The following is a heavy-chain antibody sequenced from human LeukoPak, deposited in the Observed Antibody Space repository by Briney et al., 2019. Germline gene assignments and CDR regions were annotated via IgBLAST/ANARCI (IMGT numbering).Heavy chain of an antibody. V-gene: IGHV3-23*01. CDR1: GFTFSTYA. J-gene: IGHJ1*01. CDR2: INSSGGST. D-gene: IGHD5-24*01. Sequence: GGSLTLSCAASGFTFSTYAMMWLRQAPGKGPEWVSGINSSGGSTFYADSVKRRLTISRDNSKDTLYLQMNSLRADDTAVYYCAKGPLDTRDGYNYVRDDWGQGTLVTVSS. CDR3: AKGPLDTRDGYNYVRDD.